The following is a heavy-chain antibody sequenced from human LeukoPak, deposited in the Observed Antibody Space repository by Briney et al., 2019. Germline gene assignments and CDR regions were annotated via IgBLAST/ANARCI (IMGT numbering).Heavy chain of an antibody. J-gene: IGHJ3*02. CDR1: GGSISSGGYY. Sequence: SETLSLTCTVSGGSISSGGYYWSWIRQPPGKGLEWIGYIYHSGSTYYNPSLKSRVTISVDRSKNQFSLKLSSVTAADTAVYYCARWIALAGAFDIWGQGTMVTVSS. D-gene: IGHD2-2*03. V-gene: IGHV4-30-2*01. CDR3: ARWIALAGAFDI. CDR2: IYHSGST.